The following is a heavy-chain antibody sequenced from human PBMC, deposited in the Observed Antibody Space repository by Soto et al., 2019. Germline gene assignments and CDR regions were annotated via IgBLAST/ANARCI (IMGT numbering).Heavy chain of an antibody. CDR2: ISSNGGST. J-gene: IGHJ5*01. CDR1: GFTFSSYA. V-gene: IGHV3-64*07. CDR3: ATRGYSGYEIDS. Sequence: EVQLVESGGGLVQPGGSLRLSCAASGFTFSSYAMHWVRRAPGKGLEYVSGISSNGGSTYYADSVKGRFTISRDNSKNTLYLHMGSLRAADMAVYYCATRGYSGYEIDSWGQGTLVSVSS. D-gene: IGHD5-12*01.